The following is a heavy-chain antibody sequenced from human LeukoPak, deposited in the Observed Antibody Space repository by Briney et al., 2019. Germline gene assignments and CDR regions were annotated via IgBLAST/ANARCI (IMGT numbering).Heavy chain of an antibody. J-gene: IGHJ5*02. V-gene: IGHV4-59*01. CDR3: ARVPHFGDYGWFDP. D-gene: IGHD4-17*01. Sequence: PSETLSLTCTVSGGSISSYYWSWIRQPPGKGLEWIGYIYYSGSTNYKPSLKSRVTISIDTSKNQFSLKLSSVTAADTAVYYCARVPHFGDYGWFDPWGQGTLVTVSS. CDR2: IYYSGST. CDR1: GGSISSYY.